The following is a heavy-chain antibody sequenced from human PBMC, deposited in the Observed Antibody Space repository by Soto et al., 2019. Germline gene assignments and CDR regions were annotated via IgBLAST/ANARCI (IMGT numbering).Heavy chain of an antibody. CDR2: ISGSGGST. Sequence: GGSLRLSCASSGFTFSSYAMSWVRQAPGKGLEWVSAISGSGGSTYYADSVKGRFTISRDNSKNTLYLQMNSLRAEDTAVYYCAKIPPGYSYGYFYFDYWGQGTLVTVSS. CDR3: AKIPPGYSYGYFYFDY. CDR1: GFTFSSYA. V-gene: IGHV3-23*01. D-gene: IGHD5-18*01. J-gene: IGHJ4*02.